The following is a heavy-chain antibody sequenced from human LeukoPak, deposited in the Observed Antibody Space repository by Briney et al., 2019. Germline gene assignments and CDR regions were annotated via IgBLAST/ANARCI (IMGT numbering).Heavy chain of an antibody. Sequence: SVKVSCKASGGTFSSYAISWARQAPGQGLEWMGGIIPIFGTANYAQKFQGRVTITTDESTSTAYMELSSLRSEDTAVYYCARMGSYYDSSGYQGAEYFQHWGQGTLVTVSS. V-gene: IGHV1-69*05. CDR2: IIPIFGTA. CDR1: GGTFSSYA. CDR3: ARMGSYYDSSGYQGAEYFQH. J-gene: IGHJ1*01. D-gene: IGHD3-22*01.